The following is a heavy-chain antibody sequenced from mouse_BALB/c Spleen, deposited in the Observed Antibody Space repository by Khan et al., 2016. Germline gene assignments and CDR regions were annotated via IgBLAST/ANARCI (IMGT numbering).Heavy chain of an antibody. V-gene: IGHV5-12*02. CDR3: ARSIHYYGYVTY. CDR2: ISNGGGST. D-gene: IGHD1-2*01. J-gene: IGHJ3*01. CDR1: GFTFSDYY. Sequence: EVELVESGGGLVQPGGSLKLSCATSGFTFSDYYMYWVRQTPEKRLAWVAYISNGGGSTYYPDTVKGRFTISRDNAKNTLYLQMSRLKSEDTAMYYCARSIHYYGYVTYWGQGTLVTVSA.